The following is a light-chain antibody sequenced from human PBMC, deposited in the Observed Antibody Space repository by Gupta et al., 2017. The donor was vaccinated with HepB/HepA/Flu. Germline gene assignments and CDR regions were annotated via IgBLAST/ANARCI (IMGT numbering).Light chain of an antibody. CDR1: SSDIGGYNY. Sequence: SALTQPPSASGSPGQSVTISCTGTSSDIGGYNYVSWYQQHPGKAPKLIIYEVNKRPSGVPDRFSGSKSGSTASLAVSGLQAEDEGDYYCHSEAGRNDNVVFGGGTKLTVL. CDR2: EVN. V-gene: IGLV2-8*01. J-gene: IGLJ2*01. CDR3: HSEAGRNDNVV.